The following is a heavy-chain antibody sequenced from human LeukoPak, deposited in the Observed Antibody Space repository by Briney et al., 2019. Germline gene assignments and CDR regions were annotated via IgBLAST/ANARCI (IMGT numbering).Heavy chain of an antibody. CDR1: GGSFSGYY. D-gene: IGHD3-10*01. V-gene: IGHV4-34*01. J-gene: IGHJ4*02. CDR3: ATPEVWFGVPH. CDR2: INHSGST. Sequence: SETLSLTCAVYGGSFSGYYWSWIRQPPGKGLEWIGEINHSGSTNYNPSLKSRVTISVDTSKNQFSLKLSSVTAADTAVYYCATPEVWFGVPHWGQGTLVTVSS.